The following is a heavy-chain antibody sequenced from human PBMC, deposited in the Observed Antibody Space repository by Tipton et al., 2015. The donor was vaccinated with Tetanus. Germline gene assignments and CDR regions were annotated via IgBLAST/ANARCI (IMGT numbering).Heavy chain of an antibody. Sequence: QSGPEVKKPGASVKVSCKASGGTFSSYAISWVRQAPGQGLEWMGGIIPIFGTANYAQKFQGRVTITADESTSTAYMELSSLRSEDTAVYYCARGSREGRELDLDAFDIWGPGTMVTVSS. V-gene: IGHV1-69*19. CDR2: IIPIFGTA. CDR1: GGTFSSYA. D-gene: IGHD1-1*01. J-gene: IGHJ3*02. CDR3: ARGSREGRELDLDAFDI.